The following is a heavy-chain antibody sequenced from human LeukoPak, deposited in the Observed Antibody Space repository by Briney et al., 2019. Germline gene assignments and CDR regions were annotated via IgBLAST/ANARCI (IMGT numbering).Heavy chain of an antibody. CDR2: IYYSGST. CDR1: GGSISSYY. CDR3: ARGNYYDSSGYPIFDI. J-gene: IGHJ3*02. V-gene: IGHV4-59*01. Sequence: KPSETLSLTCTVSGGSISSYYWSWIRQPPGKGLEWIGYIYYSGSTSYNPSLRSRVTISADTSKTQFSLNLRSVTAADTAVYYCARGNYYDSSGYPIFDIWGQGTMVTVSS. D-gene: IGHD3-22*01.